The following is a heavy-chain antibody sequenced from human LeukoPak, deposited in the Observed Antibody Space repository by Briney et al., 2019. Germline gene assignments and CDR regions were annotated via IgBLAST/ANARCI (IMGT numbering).Heavy chain of an antibody. V-gene: IGHV3-33*01. J-gene: IGHJ6*02. Sequence: PGRSLRLSCAASGFTFSTYGMHSVRQAPGKGLEWVAIIWYDGSNKKYADSVKGRFTISRDISKNTLYLQMNSLRAEDTAVYYCARVSCSGGSCNPYSYYDMDVWGQGTTVTVSS. CDR1: GFTFSTYG. CDR3: ARVSCSGGSCNPYSYYDMDV. CDR2: IWYDGSNK. D-gene: IGHD2-15*01.